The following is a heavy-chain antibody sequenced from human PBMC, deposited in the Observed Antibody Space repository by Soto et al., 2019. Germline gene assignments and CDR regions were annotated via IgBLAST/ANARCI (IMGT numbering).Heavy chain of an antibody. Sequence: SETLSLTCTVSGGSISSYYWSSIRQPPGKGLEWIGYIYYSGSTNYNPSLKSRVTISVDTSKNQFSLKLSSVTAADTAVYYCARGRVPAAMLVYFDYWGQGTLVTVSS. V-gene: IGHV4-59*01. J-gene: IGHJ4*02. CDR1: GGSISSYY. CDR3: ARGRVPAAMLVYFDY. CDR2: IYYSGST. D-gene: IGHD2-2*01.